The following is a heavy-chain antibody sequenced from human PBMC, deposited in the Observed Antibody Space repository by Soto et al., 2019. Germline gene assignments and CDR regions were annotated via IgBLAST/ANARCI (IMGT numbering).Heavy chain of an antibody. Sequence: QVQLQESGPGLVKPSQTLSLTCTVSCGSISSGDYYWSWIRQPPGKGLEWIGYIYDSGSTYYNPSLKSRVTISVDTSKNQFSLKLSSVTAADTAVYYCARGFLEWARGAFEIWGQGTMVTVSS. CDR2: IYDSGST. D-gene: IGHD3-3*01. V-gene: IGHV4-30-4*01. J-gene: IGHJ3*02. CDR3: ARGFLEWARGAFEI. CDR1: CGSISSGDYY.